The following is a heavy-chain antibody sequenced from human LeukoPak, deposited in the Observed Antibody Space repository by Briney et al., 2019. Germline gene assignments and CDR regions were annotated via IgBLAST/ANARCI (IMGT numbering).Heavy chain of an antibody. CDR2: IYYSGST. J-gene: IGHJ4*02. V-gene: IGHV4-59*01. Sequence: SETLSLTCTVSGGSISSYYWSWIRQPPGKGLEWIGYIYYSGSTNYNPSLKSRVTISVDTSKNQFSLKLSSVTAADTAVYYCGRGGGYCSGGSCPFDYWGQGTLVTVSS. D-gene: IGHD2-15*01. CDR3: GRGGGYCSGGSCPFDY. CDR1: GGSISSYY.